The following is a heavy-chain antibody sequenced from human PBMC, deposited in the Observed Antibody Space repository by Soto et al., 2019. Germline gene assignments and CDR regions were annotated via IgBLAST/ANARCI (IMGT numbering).Heavy chain of an antibody. CDR1: GYTFSGYY. CDR3: AREGTGYSAFDI. Sequence: QVQLVQSGAEVKKPGASVKVSCKASGYTFSGYYIHWVRQAPGQEREWMGWINPKSGGTKYTQKFQGRVTMTRDTSINTAYMDLSRVTSDDTAVYYCAREGTGYSAFDIWGQGTMVTVSS. CDR2: INPKSGGT. V-gene: IGHV1-2*02. D-gene: IGHD3-9*01. J-gene: IGHJ3*02.